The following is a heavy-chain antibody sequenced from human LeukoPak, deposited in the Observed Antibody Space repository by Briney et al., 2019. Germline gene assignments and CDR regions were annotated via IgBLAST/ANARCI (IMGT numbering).Heavy chain of an antibody. CDR3: ASGFIYSGYDGGSLFDP. Sequence: PGGSLRLSCAASGFIFSSYWMHWVRQAPGRGLVWVSRINSDGSTTNYADSVKGRFTISRDNAKNTLYLQMKSLRAEDTAVYYCASGFIYSGYDGGSLFDPWGQGTLVTVSS. CDR2: INSDGSTT. J-gene: IGHJ5*02. D-gene: IGHD5-12*01. CDR1: GFIFSSYW. V-gene: IGHV3-74*01.